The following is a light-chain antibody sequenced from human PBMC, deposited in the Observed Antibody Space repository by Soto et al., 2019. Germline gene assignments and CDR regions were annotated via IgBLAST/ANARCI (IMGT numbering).Light chain of an antibody. Sequence: QSALMQPPSASGSPGQSVTISCTGTSSDVGAHNFVSWHQQHPGKAPQLMVYEVSKRPSGVPDRFSGSKSGNTASLTVSGLQAEDEADYYCSSYAGSNNYVFGTGTKVTVL. J-gene: IGLJ1*01. CDR2: EVS. V-gene: IGLV2-8*01. CDR1: SSDVGAHNF. CDR3: SSYAGSNNYV.